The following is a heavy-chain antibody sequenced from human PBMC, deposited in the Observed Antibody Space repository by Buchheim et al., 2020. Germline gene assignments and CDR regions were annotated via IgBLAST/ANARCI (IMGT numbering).Heavy chain of an antibody. J-gene: IGHJ6*02. D-gene: IGHD3-22*01. CDR1: GFSFSTYW. V-gene: IGHV3-74*01. CDR3: ARSNYYDSSGYYEDYYGMDV. Sequence: EVQLVESGGGLVQPGGSLRLSCAASGFSFSTYWMHWVRQAPGKGLVWVSRSNSDGSSTSYADSVKGRITISRDNAKNTLYLQMNNLRAEDTAVYYCARSNYYDSSGYYEDYYGMDVWGQGTT. CDR2: SNSDGSST.